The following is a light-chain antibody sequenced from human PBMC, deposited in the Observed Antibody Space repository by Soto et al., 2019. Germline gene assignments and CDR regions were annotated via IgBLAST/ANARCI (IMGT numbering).Light chain of an antibody. CDR3: QQRSDWPRT. CDR2: DAS. CDR1: QSVDSY. Sequence: EIVLTQSPATLSLSPGERATLSCRACQSVDSYLAWYQQKPGQAPRLLIYDASNRATGFPARFSGSGSGTEFTLTISSLEPEDFATYYCQQRSDWPRTFGQGTKVEIK. J-gene: IGKJ1*01. V-gene: IGKV3-11*01.